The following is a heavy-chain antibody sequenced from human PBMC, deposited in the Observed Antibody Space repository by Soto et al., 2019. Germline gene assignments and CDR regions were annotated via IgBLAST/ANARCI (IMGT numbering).Heavy chain of an antibody. D-gene: IGHD4-4*01. CDR1: GYTFINYG. J-gene: IGHJ6*02. V-gene: IGHV1-18*01. Sequence: QVQLVQSGPEVKKPGASVKVSCKASGYTFINYGISWVRQAPGQGLEWMGWISTYNGNTNCAHKIPDRATMTTDTSTPTAYMELRSLTSDDTAVYYCARDGREDDFRVGFYYYGMDSWGQGTTVTVSS. CDR2: ISTYNGNT. CDR3: ARDGREDDFRVGFYYYGMDS.